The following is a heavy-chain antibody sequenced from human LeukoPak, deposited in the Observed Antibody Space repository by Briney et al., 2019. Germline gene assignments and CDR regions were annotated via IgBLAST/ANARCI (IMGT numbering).Heavy chain of an antibody. CDR3: AINSGYYPDDY. J-gene: IGHJ4*02. D-gene: IGHD3-22*01. V-gene: IGHV1-8*02. Sequence: ASVKVSCKASGYTFTGYYMHWVRQAPGQGLEWMGWMNPNSGNTGYAQKFQGRVTMTRNTSISTAYMELSSLRSEDTAVYYCAINSGYYPDDYWGQGTLVTVSS. CDR2: MNPNSGNT. CDR1: GYTFTGYY.